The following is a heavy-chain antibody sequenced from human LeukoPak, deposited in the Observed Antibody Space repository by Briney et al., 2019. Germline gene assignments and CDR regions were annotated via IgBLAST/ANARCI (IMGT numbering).Heavy chain of an antibody. CDR3: ANGDAGRPSEGLDY. Sequence: GGSLRLSCAASGFTFSSYAVSWVRQPPGKGLEWVSSVSGGGGTIYYADSVKGRFTISRDNSKSTLYLQMNSLRAEDTAVYYCANGDAGRPSEGLDYWGRGTLVTVSS. J-gene: IGHJ4*02. V-gene: IGHV3-23*01. CDR1: GFTFSSYA. D-gene: IGHD6-6*01. CDR2: VSGGGGTI.